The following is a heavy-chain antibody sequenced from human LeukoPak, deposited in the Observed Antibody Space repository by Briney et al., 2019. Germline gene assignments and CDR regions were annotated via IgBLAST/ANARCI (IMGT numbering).Heavy chain of an antibody. D-gene: IGHD1-14*01. CDR1: GGSVSSGSYY. CDR2: IYYSGST. CDR3: ARAPEGRRRHFDY. V-gene: IGHV4-61*01. Sequence: SETLSLTCTVSGGSVSSGSYYWSWIRQPPGKGLEWIGYIYYSGSTNYNPSLKSRVTISVDTSKNQFSLKLSSVTAAETAVYYCARAPEGRRRHFDYWGQGTLVTVSS. J-gene: IGHJ4*02.